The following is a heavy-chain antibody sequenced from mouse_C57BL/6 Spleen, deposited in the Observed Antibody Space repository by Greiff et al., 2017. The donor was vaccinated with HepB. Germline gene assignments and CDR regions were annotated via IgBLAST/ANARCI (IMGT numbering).Heavy chain of an antibody. J-gene: IGHJ2*01. V-gene: IGHV6-6*01. Sequence: EVQVVESGGGLVQPGGSMKLSCAASGFTFSDAWMDWVRQSPEKGLEWVAEIRNKANNHATYYAESVKGRFTISRDDSKSSVYLQMNSLRAEDTGIYYCTGGGSYYFDYWGQGTTLTVSS. CDR3: TGGGSYYFDY. CDR2: IRNKANNHAT. CDR1: GFTFSDAW.